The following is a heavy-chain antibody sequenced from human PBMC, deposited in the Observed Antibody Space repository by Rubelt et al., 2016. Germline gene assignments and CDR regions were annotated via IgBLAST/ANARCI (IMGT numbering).Heavy chain of an antibody. Sequence: QLQLQESGPGLVKPSGTLSLTCAVSGGSISSSNWWSWVRQPPGKGLEWIGEIYHSGSTNYNPSLKSLVTISVDKSKNQVSLKLSSVTAADTAVYYCARDPRGRSRAFDYWGQGTLVTVSS. D-gene: IGHD2-2*01. V-gene: IGHV4-4*02. CDR2: IYHSGST. CDR3: ARDPRGRSRAFDY. CDR1: GGSISSSNW. J-gene: IGHJ4*02.